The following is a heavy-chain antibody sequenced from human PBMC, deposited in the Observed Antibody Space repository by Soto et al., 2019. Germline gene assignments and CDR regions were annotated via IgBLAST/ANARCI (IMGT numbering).Heavy chain of an antibody. J-gene: IGHJ4*02. V-gene: IGHV4-59*01. CDR3: ARGAYDFWSGYSPFDY. Sequence: PSETLSLTCTVSGGSISSYYWSWIRQPPGKGLEWIGYIYYNGSTNYNPSLKSRVTISVDTSKNQFSLKLSSVTAADTAVYYCARGAYDFWSGYSPFDYWGQGTLVTVSS. CDR1: GGSISSYY. D-gene: IGHD3-3*01. CDR2: IYYNGST.